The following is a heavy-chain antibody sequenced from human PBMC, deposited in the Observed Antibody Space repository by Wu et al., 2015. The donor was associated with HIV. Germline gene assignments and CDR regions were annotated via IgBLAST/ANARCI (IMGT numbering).Heavy chain of an antibody. CDR3: ARALRPVADALELDY. D-gene: IGHD6-19*01. CDR1: GYTFTDYF. J-gene: IGHJ4*02. Sequence: QVQLVQSGAEVKKPGASVKVSCKTSGYTFTDYFMHWVRQAPGQGLEWMGWTNVNTGGTNYAPKFQGRVTMTRDTSISTAYMELSRLTSDDTAIYYCARALRPVADALELDYWGQGTLVTVSS. V-gene: IGHV1-2*02. CDR2: TNVNTGGT.